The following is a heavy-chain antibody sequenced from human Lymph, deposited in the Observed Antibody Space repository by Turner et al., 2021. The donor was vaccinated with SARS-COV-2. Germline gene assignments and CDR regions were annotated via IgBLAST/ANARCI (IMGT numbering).Heavy chain of an antibody. D-gene: IGHD1-1*01. V-gene: IGHV4-59*08. J-gene: IGHJ6*02. Sequence: QVQLQESGPGLVRPSETLSLTCTVSGVSISSQSWSWIRQSPGRGLEWIGYFYKIGSIDYNPTLRSRVTISVDTSKNQLSLNLIPMTAADTAVYYCARHQGSTSGYDHGMNVWGQGTAVIVSS. CDR3: ARHQGSTSGYDHGMNV. CDR1: GVSISSQS. CDR2: FYKIGSI.